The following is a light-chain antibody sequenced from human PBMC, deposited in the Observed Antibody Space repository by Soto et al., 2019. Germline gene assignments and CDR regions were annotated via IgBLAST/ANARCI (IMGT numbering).Light chain of an antibody. CDR2: DAS. V-gene: IGKV1-5*01. J-gene: IGKJ4*01. Sequence: DIQMTQSPSTLSASVGDRVTITCRASQSISSWLAWYQQKPGKAPKLLIYDASSLESGVPSRFSGSGSGTEFTLPISSLQPDDFATYYCQQYNSYPLPFGGGTKVEIK. CDR3: QQYNSYPLP. CDR1: QSISSW.